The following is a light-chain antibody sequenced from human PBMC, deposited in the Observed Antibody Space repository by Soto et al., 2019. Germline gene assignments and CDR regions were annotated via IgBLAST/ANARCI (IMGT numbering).Light chain of an antibody. V-gene: IGKV4-1*01. CDR3: QQYYITPYT. CDR2: WTS. Sequence: DIVMTQSPDSLAVSLGERATINCKSSQSVLYSSNNQNHLAWYQQKPGQPPKLLIYWTSTRESGVPDRFSGSGSATDFTLTISSLQAEDVAVYYCQQYYITPYTFGQGTKLEI. J-gene: IGKJ2*01. CDR1: QSVLYSSNNQNH.